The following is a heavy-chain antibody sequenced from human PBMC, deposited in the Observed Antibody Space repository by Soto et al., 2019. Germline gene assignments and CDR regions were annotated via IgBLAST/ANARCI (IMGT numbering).Heavy chain of an antibody. V-gene: IGHV3-23*01. Sequence: EVQLLQSGGGLVQPGGSLRLSCAASGFTLSSYAMTWVRQAPGKGLEWVSVIRGSGGSTYYADSVKGRFTISRDNSRNTVYLQMNSLRAEDTAVYFCAKDSDYRGRIFYYFDLWGRGTLVTVSS. D-gene: IGHD2-15*01. J-gene: IGHJ2*01. CDR2: IRGSGGST. CDR1: GFTLSSYA. CDR3: AKDSDYRGRIFYYFDL.